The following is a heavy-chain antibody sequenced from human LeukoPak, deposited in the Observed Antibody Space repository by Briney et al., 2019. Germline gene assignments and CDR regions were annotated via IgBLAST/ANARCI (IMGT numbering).Heavy chain of an antibody. CDR1: GFTFSNNG. V-gene: IGHV3-21*01. CDR3: ARDLGGAREEYCSSTSCYE. D-gene: IGHD2-2*01. J-gene: IGHJ4*02. Sequence: GGSLRLSCAASGFTFSNNGMSWVRQSPGRGLEWVSSISSSSSYIYYTDSVKGRFTISRDNAKNSLYLQMNSLRAEDTAVYYCARDLGGAREEYCSSTSCYEGGQGTLVTVSS. CDR2: ISSSSSYI.